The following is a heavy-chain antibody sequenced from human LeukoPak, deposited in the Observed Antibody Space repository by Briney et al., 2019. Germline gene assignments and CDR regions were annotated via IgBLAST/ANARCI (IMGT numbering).Heavy chain of an antibody. Sequence: GASLRLSCSVPRLTFSSYPMSWVRQPPGKGLEWVPPINGSGDRTSYADSVKGRFTISRDSSKNTLYLQMNSLRAEDTAVYYCAATATPPQSQLLLGYYYYGMDVWGQGTTVTVSS. CDR3: AATATPPQSQLLLGYYYYGMDV. J-gene: IGHJ6*02. D-gene: IGHD2-2*01. CDR2: INGSGDRT. V-gene: IGHV3-23*01. CDR1: RLTFSSYP.